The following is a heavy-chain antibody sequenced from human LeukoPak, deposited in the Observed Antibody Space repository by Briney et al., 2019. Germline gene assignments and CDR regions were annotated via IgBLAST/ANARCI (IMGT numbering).Heavy chain of an antibody. Sequence: GSLRLSCAASGFTFTDYAMSWVRQAPEKGLEWISTISDNGGETYYADSAKGRFAISRDNSKNTLFLQMNSLRAEDLAVYYCATDRERDPSVYYLVGGQGTLITVSS. J-gene: IGHJ4*02. V-gene: IGHV3-23*01. CDR1: GFTFTDYA. D-gene: IGHD3-22*01. CDR2: ISDNGGET. CDR3: ATDRERDPSVYYLV.